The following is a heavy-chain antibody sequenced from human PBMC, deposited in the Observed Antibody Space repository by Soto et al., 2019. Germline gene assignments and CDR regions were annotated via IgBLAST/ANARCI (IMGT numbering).Heavy chain of an antibody. CDR1: GYTFTSYD. CDR2: MNPNSGNT. J-gene: IGHJ6*02. D-gene: IGHD2-21*01. V-gene: IGHV1-8*01. CDR3: ARHIGDSNDYYYYGMDV. Sequence: ASVKVSCKASGYTFTSYDINWVRQATGQGLEWMGWMNPNSGNTVYAQKFQGRVTMTRNTSISTAYMELSSLRSDDTAVYYCARHIGDSNDYYYYGMDVWGQGTTVTVSS.